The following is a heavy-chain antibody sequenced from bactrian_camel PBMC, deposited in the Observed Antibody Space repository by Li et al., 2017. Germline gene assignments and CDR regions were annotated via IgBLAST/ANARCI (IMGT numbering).Heavy chain of an antibody. CDR1: YTYDGGD. V-gene: IGHV3S55*01. J-gene: IGHJ4*01. Sequence: HVQLVESGGGSVQAGGSLRLPCGYTYDGGDMAWFRQAPGMEREGVAGIESDGSTSYADSVKGRFTISQDSAKNTLYLQMNSLKPEDTARYYCAAVGDCSGDDWDAYGYNYNYWGQGTQVTVS. CDR2: IESDGST. D-gene: IGHD3*01. CDR3: AAVGDCSGDDWDAYGYNYNY.